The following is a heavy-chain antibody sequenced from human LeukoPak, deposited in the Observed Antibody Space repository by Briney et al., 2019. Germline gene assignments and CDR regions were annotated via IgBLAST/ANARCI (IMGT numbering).Heavy chain of an antibody. Sequence: GASVKVSCKASGGTFSSYAISWVRQAPGQGLEWMGGIIPIFGTANYAQKFQGRVTMTRDTSTSTVYMELSSLRSEDTAVYYCARGKNPMVRGVTPFDYWGQGTLVTVSS. CDR2: IIPIFGTA. CDR3: ARGKNPMVRGVTPFDY. V-gene: IGHV1-69*05. J-gene: IGHJ4*02. D-gene: IGHD3-10*01. CDR1: GGTFSSYA.